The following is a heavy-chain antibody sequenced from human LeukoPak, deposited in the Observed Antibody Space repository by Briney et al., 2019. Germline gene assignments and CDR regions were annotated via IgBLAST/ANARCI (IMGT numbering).Heavy chain of an antibody. V-gene: IGHV4-30-4*01. J-gene: IGHJ4*02. CDR2: IYYSGTT. Sequence: SETLSLTCTVSGDSLSSGADYWNWIRQPPGKGLEWIGYIYYSGTTYYNPSLKSRVTISVDTSKNQFSLKLSSVTAADAAVYYCARGLTGIDYWGQGTLVTVSS. CDR1: GDSLSSGADY. CDR3: ARGLTGIDY. D-gene: IGHD3-9*01.